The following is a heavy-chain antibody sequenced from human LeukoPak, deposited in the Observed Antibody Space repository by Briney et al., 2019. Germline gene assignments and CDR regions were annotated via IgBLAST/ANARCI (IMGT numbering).Heavy chain of an antibody. J-gene: IGHJ4*02. CDR1: GFRFSDFT. Sequence: EGSLRLSCAASGFRFSDFTMTWVRQAPGKGLEWVSYISDGSSTIYYADSVRGRFTISRDNAKNSLYLQINSLRDEDTAVYYCARETVGLDYWGQGTLVTVSS. CDR2: ISDGSSTI. V-gene: IGHV3-48*02. D-gene: IGHD4-23*01. CDR3: ARETVGLDY.